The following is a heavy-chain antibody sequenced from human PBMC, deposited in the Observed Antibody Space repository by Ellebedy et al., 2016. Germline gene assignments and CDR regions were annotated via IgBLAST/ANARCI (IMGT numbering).Heavy chain of an antibody. D-gene: IGHD4-23*01. CDR1: GFTFSSYW. Sequence: GGSLRLXXTASGFTFSSYWMYWIRQPPGKGLVLVSRMNGDGSSTNDADSAKGRFIISRDNAKNTVYLQMNSLRAEDTAVYYCARASMDYGGNYDYWGQGTLVTVSS. J-gene: IGHJ4*02. V-gene: IGHV3-74*01. CDR2: MNGDGSST. CDR3: ARASMDYGGNYDY.